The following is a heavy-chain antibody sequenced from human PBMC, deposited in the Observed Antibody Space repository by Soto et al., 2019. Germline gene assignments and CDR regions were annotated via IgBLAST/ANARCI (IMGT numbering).Heavy chain of an antibody. D-gene: IGHD3-22*01. Sequence: GGSLRLSCAASGFTFSRYSMNWVRQAPGKGLEWVSYISESSTTIYYADSVKGRFTISRDNAKNSLYLQMNSLRDEDTAVYYCARDYYDSSGYYAFDYWGQGTLVTVSS. CDR3: ARDYYDSSGYYAFDY. V-gene: IGHV3-48*02. J-gene: IGHJ4*02. CDR2: ISESSTTI. CDR1: GFTFSRYS.